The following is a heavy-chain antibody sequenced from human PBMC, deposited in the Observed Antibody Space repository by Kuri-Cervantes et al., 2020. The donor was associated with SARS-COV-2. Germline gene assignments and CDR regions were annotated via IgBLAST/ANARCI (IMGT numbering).Heavy chain of an antibody. D-gene: IGHD2-15*01. CDR3: ARIIVVVVAATPGGWFDP. CDR1: GYSTSSGYY. V-gene: IGHV4-38-2*01. J-gene: IGHJ5*02. CDR2: IYHSGST. Sequence: SQTLSLTCAVSGYSTSSGYYWGWIRQPPGKGLEWIGSIYHSGSTYYNPSLKSRVTISVDTSKNQFSLKLSSVTAADTAVYYCARIIVVVVAATPGGWFDPWGQGTLVTVSS.